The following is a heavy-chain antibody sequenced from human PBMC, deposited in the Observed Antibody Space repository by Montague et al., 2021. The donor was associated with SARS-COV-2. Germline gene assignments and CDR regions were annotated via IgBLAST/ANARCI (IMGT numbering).Heavy chain of an antibody. CDR3: ARQRRGGLVSTPRFFDY. CDR2: IYYSGST. J-gene: IGHJ4*02. D-gene: IGHD6-19*01. V-gene: IGHV4-39*01. CDR1: GGSIGSSSYY. Sequence: SETLSLTCAVSGGSIGSSSYYWGWIRQPPGKGLEWIGGIYYSGSTYYNPSLKSRVTISVDTSKNQFSLKLSSVTAADTAVYYCARQRRGGLVSTPRFFDYWGQGTLVTVSS.